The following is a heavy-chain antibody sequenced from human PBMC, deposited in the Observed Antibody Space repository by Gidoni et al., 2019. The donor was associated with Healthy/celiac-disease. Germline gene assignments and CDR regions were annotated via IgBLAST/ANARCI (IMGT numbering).Heavy chain of an antibody. J-gene: IGHJ4*02. CDR3: ARPPGYRQGLPGY. D-gene: IGHD3-16*01. CDR2: INPNRGGT. Sequence: QVQLVQSGAEVKKPGASVKVSCKASGYTFTGYYMHWVRQAPGQGLEWMGWINPNRGGTNSAQKFQGRVTMTRDTSISTAYMELSRLRSDDTAVYYCARPPGYRQGLPGYWGQGTLVTVSS. CDR1: GYTFTGYY. V-gene: IGHV1-2*02.